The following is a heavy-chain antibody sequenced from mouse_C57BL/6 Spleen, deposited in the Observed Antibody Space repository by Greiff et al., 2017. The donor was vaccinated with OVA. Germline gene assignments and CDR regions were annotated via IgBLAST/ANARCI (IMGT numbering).Heavy chain of an antibody. CDR3: ARSYYYGSSYEAWFAY. J-gene: IGHJ3*01. Sequence: VQLQQSGPELVKPGASVKISCKASGYTFTDYYMNWVKQSHGKSLEWIGDINPNNGGTSYNQKFKGKATLTVDKSSSTAYMELRSLTAEDSAVYYCARSYYYGSSYEAWFAYWGQGTLVTVSA. D-gene: IGHD1-1*01. CDR2: INPNNGGT. CDR1: GYTFTDYY. V-gene: IGHV1-26*01.